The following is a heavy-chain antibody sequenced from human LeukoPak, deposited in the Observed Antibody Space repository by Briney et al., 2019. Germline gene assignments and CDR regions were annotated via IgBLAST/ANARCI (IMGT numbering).Heavy chain of an antibody. CDR3: AREYCGADCYSGLNWFDP. V-gene: IGHV4-59*01. D-gene: IGHD2-21*02. CDR2: VYYSGST. CDR1: GAFIRRYY. J-gene: IGHJ5*02. Sequence: SDTLTLTCTVSGAFIRRYYWSWIRQPTGEGLEWIGYVYYSGSTKVTPSLKSRVTISADTSKNQFSLKLTSVTAADTAVYYCAREYCGADCYSGLNWFDPWGQGTLVTVSS.